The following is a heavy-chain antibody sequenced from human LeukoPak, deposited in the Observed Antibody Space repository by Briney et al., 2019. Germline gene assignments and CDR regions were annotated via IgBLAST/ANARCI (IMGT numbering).Heavy chain of an antibody. CDR3: AGRLVGAAVDY. V-gene: IGHV4-34*01. Sequence: SETLSLTCAVYGGSFSGYYWSWIRQPPGKGLEWIGEINYSGSTNYNPSLKSRVTISVDTSKNQFSLKLSSVTAADTAVYYCAGRLVGAAVDYWGQGTLVTVSS. D-gene: IGHD1-26*01. J-gene: IGHJ4*02. CDR1: GGSFSGYY. CDR2: INYSGST.